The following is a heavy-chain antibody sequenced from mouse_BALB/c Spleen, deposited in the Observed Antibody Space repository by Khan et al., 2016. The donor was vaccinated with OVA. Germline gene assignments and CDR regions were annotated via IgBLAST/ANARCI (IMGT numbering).Heavy chain of an antibody. J-gene: IGHJ3*01. V-gene: IGHV5-6*02. CDR2: ISSGGDYT. Sequence: EVMLVESGGDLVKPGGSLKLSCAASGFIFSSYSMSWVRQTPDKRLEWVATISSGGDYTYYPDNVKGRFTISRDNAKNTLYLQRNSLKSEDTAMYYCASHLTGSFAYWGQGTLVTVSA. D-gene: IGHD4-1*01. CDR3: ASHLTGSFAY. CDR1: GFIFSSYS.